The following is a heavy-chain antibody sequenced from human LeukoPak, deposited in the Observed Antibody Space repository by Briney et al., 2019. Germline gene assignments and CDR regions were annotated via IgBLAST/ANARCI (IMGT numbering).Heavy chain of an antibody. V-gene: IGHV3-23*01. Sequence: GGSLRLSCAASTFTFSSYAMSWVRQAPGKGLEWVSTISGTGSSTYYADSVKGRFTISRDNSKNTLYLQMSRLRAEDTAVYYCAKGGLVWFGDLPTFNYWGQGDLVTVSS. J-gene: IGHJ4*02. CDR1: TFTFSSYA. D-gene: IGHD3-10*01. CDR3: AKGGLVWFGDLPTFNY. CDR2: ISGTGSST.